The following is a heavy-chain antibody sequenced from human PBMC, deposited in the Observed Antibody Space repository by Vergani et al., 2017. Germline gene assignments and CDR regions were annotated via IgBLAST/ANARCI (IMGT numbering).Heavy chain of an antibody. CDR2: ISSSSSHI. D-gene: IGHD3-3*01. J-gene: IGHJ5*01. CDR3: AKDLDAVTSPPIWFDS. Sequence: EVQLVESGGGLVKPGGSLRLSCAASGFTFSSYSMNWVRQAPGKGLEWVSSISSSSSHIYYADSVKGRFTVSRDNARNSLYLQMNSLRVEDTAVYYCAKDLDAVTSPPIWFDSRGQGTLVTVSS. V-gene: IGHV3-21*01. CDR1: GFTFSSYS.